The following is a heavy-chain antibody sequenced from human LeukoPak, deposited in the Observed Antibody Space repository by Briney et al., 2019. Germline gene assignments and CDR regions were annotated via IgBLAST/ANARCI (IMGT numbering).Heavy chain of an antibody. Sequence: PGGSLRLSCAASGFIFSSYAMNWVRQAPGKGLEWVSGSSGSGSSTYYLDSVKGRFTISRDNSKNTLYLQMNSLRAEDTAVYYCAKNHYDSSGYYNWFDSWGQGTLVTVSS. CDR3: AKNHYDSSGYYNWFDS. D-gene: IGHD3-22*01. CDR1: GFIFSSYA. CDR2: SSGSGSST. V-gene: IGHV3-23*01. J-gene: IGHJ5*01.